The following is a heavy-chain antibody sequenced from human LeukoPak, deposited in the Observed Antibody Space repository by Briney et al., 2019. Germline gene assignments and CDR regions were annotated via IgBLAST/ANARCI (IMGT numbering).Heavy chain of an antibody. V-gene: IGHV3-23*01. CDR2: INGGGDNT. CDR1: GYTFSSYG. Sequence: GGSLRLSCAASGYTFSSYGLTWVRQAPGKGLEWVSTINGGGDNTYYAETVKGRFTISRDNSKNTLYLQMHSLRAEDTAIYYCAKVSVCYGCYLDYWGQGTLVTVS. CDR3: AKVSVCYGCYLDY. D-gene: IGHD3-16*01. J-gene: IGHJ4*02.